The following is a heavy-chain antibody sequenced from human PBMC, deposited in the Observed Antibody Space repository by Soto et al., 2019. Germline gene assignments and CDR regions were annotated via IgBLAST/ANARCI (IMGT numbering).Heavy chain of an antibody. J-gene: IGHJ4*02. D-gene: IGHD3-16*01. CDR1: GGSISSYY. V-gene: IGHV4-59*01. CDR2: IYYSGST. Sequence: PSETLSLTCTVSGGSISSYYWSWIRQPPGKGLEWIGYIYYSGSTNYNPSLKSRVTISVDTSKNQFSLKLSSVTAADTAVYYCARDLGDGFDYWGQGTLVTVSS. CDR3: ARDLGDGFDY.